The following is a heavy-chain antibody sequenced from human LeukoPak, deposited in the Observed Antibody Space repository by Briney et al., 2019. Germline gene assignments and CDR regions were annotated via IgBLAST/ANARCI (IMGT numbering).Heavy chain of an antibody. D-gene: IGHD6-13*01. CDR1: GGSISSGDYY. Sequence: SQTLSLTCTVSGGSISSGDYYWSLIRQPPGKGLEWIGYIYYSGSTYYNPSLKSRVTISVDRSKNQFSLKLSSVTAADTAVYYCARRWYSTYYFDYWGQGTLVTVSS. V-gene: IGHV4-30-4*08. CDR3: ARRWYSTYYFDY. CDR2: IYYSGST. J-gene: IGHJ4*02.